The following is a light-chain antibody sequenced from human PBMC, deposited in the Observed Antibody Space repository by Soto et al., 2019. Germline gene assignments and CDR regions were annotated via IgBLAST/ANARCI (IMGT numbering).Light chain of an antibody. CDR3: QQPKSFPRT. CDR2: PAS. V-gene: IGKV1-9*01. J-gene: IGKJ1*01. Sequence: DFQLTQSPSFLSASVGDRVTITCRASQGISSFLAWYLQKPGKAPKLLIYPASTLQSGVPSRFSGSGSGTEFTLTISSLQPEDFATYYCQQPKSFPRTFGQGTKVEIK. CDR1: QGISSF.